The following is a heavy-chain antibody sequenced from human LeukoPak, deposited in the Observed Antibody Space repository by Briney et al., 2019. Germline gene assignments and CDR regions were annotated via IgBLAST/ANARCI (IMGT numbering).Heavy chain of an antibody. D-gene: IGHD6-19*01. CDR2: INPDGSEK. J-gene: IGHJ3*02. V-gene: IGHV3-7*01. Sequence: GGSLRLSCAASGFTLRNYWMSWVRQAPGKGLEWVANINPDGSEKYYADSVKGRFAISRDNAENSLYLQMNSLRAEDTAVYYCARYGNGAWLAHYAFDSWGQGTMVTVSS. CDR3: ARYGNGAWLAHYAFDS. CDR1: GFTLRNYW.